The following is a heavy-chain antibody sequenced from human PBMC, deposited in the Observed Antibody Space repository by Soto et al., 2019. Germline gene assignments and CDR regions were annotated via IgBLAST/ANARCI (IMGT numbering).Heavy chain of an antibody. CDR3: VKDRDSNSWPSRDV. Sequence: QVHLVQSGAEVKKPGASVNVSCKTSGYTFTRNGISWVRQAPGQGLEWMGWISPNTGNIKYAQKLQRIVIITTHTSTSTAYMELRSLRSDDTAVYYCVKDRDSNSWPSRDVWGPGTTVTVSS. CDR1: GYTFTRNG. D-gene: IGHD3-22*01. J-gene: IGHJ6*02. V-gene: IGHV1-18*01. CDR2: ISPNTGNI.